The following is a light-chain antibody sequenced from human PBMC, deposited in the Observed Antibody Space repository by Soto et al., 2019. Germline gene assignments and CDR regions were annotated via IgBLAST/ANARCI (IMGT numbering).Light chain of an antibody. J-gene: IGLJ1*01. V-gene: IGLV1-44*01. CDR1: SSNIGSNT. CDR3: AAWDDSRNGGV. CDR2: SNN. Sequence: QSVLTQPPSASGTPGQRVTISCSGSSSNIGSNTVNWYQQLPGTAPKLLIYSNNQRPSGVPDRFSGSKSGTSASLAISGLQSEDEADYYCAAWDDSRNGGVFGTGNKVTVL.